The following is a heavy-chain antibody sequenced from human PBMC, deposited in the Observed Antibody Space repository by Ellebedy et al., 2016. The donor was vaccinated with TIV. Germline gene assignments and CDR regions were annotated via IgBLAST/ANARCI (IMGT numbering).Heavy chain of an antibody. CDR2: ISVDGRAV. CDR3: AREKDGYNCFDY. Sequence: GGSLRLXCVGFGFTFSDSVMHWVRQDPGKGLDWVAGISVDGRAVHYPDSVKGRFTISRDNAQNTVYLQMNSLSPEDTAVYYCAREKDGYNCFDYWGQGTRVTVSS. J-gene: IGHJ4*02. V-gene: IGHV3-33*05. CDR1: GFTFSDSV. D-gene: IGHD5-24*01.